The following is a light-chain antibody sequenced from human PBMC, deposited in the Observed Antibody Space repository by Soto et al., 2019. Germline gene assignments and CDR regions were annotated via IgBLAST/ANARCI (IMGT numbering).Light chain of an antibody. V-gene: IGLV7-46*01. CDR3: LLSYDGPYV. CDR1: AGAVSNVHY. Sequence: QSVVPQEPALTVSPGVTVTLHCGSSAGAVSNVHYPYWLHQKPGQAPRTLIYDTTNRHAWTPARFSGSLLGGKAALTLSGAQPEDEAEYYCLLSYDGPYVFGTGTKVTGL. J-gene: IGLJ1*01. CDR2: DTT.